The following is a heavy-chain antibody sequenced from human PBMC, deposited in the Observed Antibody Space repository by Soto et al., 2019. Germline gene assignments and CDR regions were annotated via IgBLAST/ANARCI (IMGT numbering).Heavy chain of an antibody. D-gene: IGHD6-6*01. V-gene: IGHV3-48*02. CDR3: ARGGSSSDNGMDV. CDR1: GFSFSTYS. Sequence: EVQLVESGGGLVQPGGSLRLSCAASGFSFSTYSMNWVRQAPGKGLEWVSHISSRSYTIYYVDSVKGRFTISRDNAKNSLYLQMNSLRDEDTAVYYCARGGSSSDNGMDVWGQGTTVTVSS. CDR2: ISSRSYTI. J-gene: IGHJ6*02.